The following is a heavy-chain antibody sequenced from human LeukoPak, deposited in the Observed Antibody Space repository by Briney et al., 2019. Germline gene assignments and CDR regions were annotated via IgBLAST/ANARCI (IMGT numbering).Heavy chain of an antibody. V-gene: IGHV4-34*01. CDR1: GGSFSGYY. J-gene: IGHJ4*02. Sequence: SETLSLTCAVYGGSFSGYYWSWIRQPPGKGLEWIGEINHSGSTNYNPSLKSRVTISVDTSKNQFSLKLSSVTAADTAVYYCAGSLHDYGDYSLGYYFDYWGQGTLVTVSS. D-gene: IGHD4-17*01. CDR2: INHSGST. CDR3: AGSLHDYGDYSLGYYFDY.